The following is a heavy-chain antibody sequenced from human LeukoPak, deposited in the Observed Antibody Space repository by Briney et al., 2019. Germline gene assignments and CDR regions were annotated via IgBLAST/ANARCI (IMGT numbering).Heavy chain of an antibody. J-gene: IGHJ4*02. Sequence: PGGSLRLSCAASGFTFSRYGMHWVRQAPGKGLEWVAVIWYGGSNKYYADSVKGRFTISRDNSKNTLYLQMNSLRAEDTAVYYCAKDGRYSTYRGTSFDYWGQGTLVTVSS. CDR3: AKDGRYSTYRGTSFDY. D-gene: IGHD2-8*01. CDR1: GFTFSRYG. V-gene: IGHV3-30*02. CDR2: IWYGGSNK.